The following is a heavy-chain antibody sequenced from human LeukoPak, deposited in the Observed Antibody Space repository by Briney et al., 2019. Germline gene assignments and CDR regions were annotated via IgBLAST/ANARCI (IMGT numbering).Heavy chain of an antibody. CDR2: IHYSGST. V-gene: IGHV4-39*01. D-gene: IGHD3-16*01. CDR1: GRSITSSYY. CDR3: ARHGYDYVWGSPLRPYYCDY. Sequence: SETVSLTCTVSGRSITSSYYWGRTRPPPGKGLEWIGSIHYSGSTFYNPSLRSRVTISVDTSNTPFSMKLTSVTAADTAVYYCARHGYDYVWGSPLRPYYCDYWGQGNLVSVSS. J-gene: IGHJ4*02.